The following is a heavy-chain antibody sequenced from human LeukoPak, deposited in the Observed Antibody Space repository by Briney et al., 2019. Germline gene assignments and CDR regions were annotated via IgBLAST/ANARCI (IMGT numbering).Heavy chain of an antibody. CDR2: IYYSGNT. CDR3: ARDSSTMVRGAEIDY. Sequence: SETLSLTCTVSGGSITTTTYYWGWIRQPPGKGLEGIGSIYYSGNTYYNPSLKSRVTISLDTSKNQFSLKLSSVTAADTAVYYCARDSSTMVRGAEIDYWGQGTLVTVSS. CDR1: GGSITTTTYY. V-gene: IGHV4-39*07. D-gene: IGHD3-10*01. J-gene: IGHJ4*02.